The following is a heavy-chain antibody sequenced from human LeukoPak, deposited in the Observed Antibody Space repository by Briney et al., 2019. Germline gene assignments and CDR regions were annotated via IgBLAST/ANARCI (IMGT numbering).Heavy chain of an antibody. D-gene: IGHD1-14*01. CDR1: GFTFSSYS. CDR3: ARDAGP. CDR2: IKQDGSEK. Sequence: GGSLRLSCAASGFTFSSYSMNWVRQAPGKGLEWVANIKQDGSEKYYVDSVKGRFTISRDNAKNSLYLQMNSLRAEDTAVYYCARDAGPWGQGTLVTVSS. J-gene: IGHJ5*02. V-gene: IGHV3-7*01.